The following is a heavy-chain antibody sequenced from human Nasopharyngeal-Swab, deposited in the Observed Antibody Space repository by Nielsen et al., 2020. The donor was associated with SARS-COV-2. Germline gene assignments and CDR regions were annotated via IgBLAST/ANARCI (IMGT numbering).Heavy chain of an antibody. CDR1: GFTFSSYA. CDR2: ISGSGGST. CDR3: AKYAGSWYYYYYYMDV. J-gene: IGHJ6*03. Sequence: GESLKISCAASGFTFSSYAMSWVRQAPGKGLEWVSAISGSGGSTYYADSVKGRFTISRDNSKNTLYLQMNSLGAEDTAVYYCAKYAGSWYYYYYYMDVWGKGTTVTVSS. D-gene: IGHD6-13*01. V-gene: IGHV3-23*01.